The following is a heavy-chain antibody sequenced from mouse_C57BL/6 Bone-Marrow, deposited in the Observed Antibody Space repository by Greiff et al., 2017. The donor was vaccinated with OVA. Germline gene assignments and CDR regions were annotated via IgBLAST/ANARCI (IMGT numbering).Heavy chain of an antibody. Sequence: VQLKESGPGLVAPSQSLSITCTVSGFSLTSYAISWVRQPPGKGLEWLGVIWTGGGTNYNSALKSRLSISKDNSKSQVFLKMNSLQTDDTARYYCASYYDYDGYWYFDVWGTGTTVTVSS. CDR1: GFSLTSYA. V-gene: IGHV2-9-1*01. CDR2: IWTGGGT. CDR3: ASYYDYDGYWYFDV. J-gene: IGHJ1*03. D-gene: IGHD2-4*01.